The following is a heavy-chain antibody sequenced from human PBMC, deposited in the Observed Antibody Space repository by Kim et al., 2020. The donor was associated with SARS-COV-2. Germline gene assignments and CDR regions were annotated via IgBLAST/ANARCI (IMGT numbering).Heavy chain of an antibody. CDR1: GFTFSSYA. V-gene: IGHV3-23*01. CDR2: ISGSGGST. D-gene: IGHD2-8*02. J-gene: IGHJ4*02. Sequence: GGSLRLSCAASGFTFSSYAMSWVRQAPGKGLEWVSAISGSGGSTYYADSVKGRFTISRDNSKNTLYLQMNSLRAEDTAVYYCAKGSVLGVGAWHFDYWGQGTLVTVSS. CDR3: AKGSVLGVGAWHFDY.